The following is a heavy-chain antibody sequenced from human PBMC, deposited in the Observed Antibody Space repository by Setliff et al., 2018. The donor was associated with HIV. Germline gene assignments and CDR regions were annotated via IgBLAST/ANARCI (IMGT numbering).Heavy chain of an antibody. V-gene: IGHV1-24*01. D-gene: IGHD6-13*01. CDR2: FDPEDGET. Sequence: ASVRVSCKISGYTLTELSIHWVRQAPGKGLEWMANFDPEDGETFYAQKFQGRLTMTEDTSTDTAYMELSSLRSDDTAMYYCATDPGYSSTWYSESFQHWGQGAVVTVSS. CDR1: GYTLTELS. J-gene: IGHJ1*01. CDR3: ATDPGYSSTWYSESFQH.